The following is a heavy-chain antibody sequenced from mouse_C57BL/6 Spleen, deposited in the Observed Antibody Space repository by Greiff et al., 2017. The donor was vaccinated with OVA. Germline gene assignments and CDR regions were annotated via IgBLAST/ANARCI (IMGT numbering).Heavy chain of an antibody. Sequence: VQLQQSGPELVKPGASVKISCKASGYTFTDYYMNWVKQSHGKSLEWIGDINPNNGGTSYNQKFKGKATLTVDKSSSTAYMELRSLTSEDSAVYYCARFNFYWGQGTLVTVSA. J-gene: IGHJ3*01. D-gene: IGHD4-1*02. CDR3: ARFNFY. CDR1: GYTFTDYY. CDR2: INPNNGGT. V-gene: IGHV1-26*01.